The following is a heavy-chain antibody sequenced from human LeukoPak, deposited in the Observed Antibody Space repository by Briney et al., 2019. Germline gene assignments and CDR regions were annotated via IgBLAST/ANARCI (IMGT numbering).Heavy chain of an antibody. CDR2: INPSGGST. Sequence: AASVKVSCKASGYTFTSYYMHWVQQAPGQGLEWMGIINPSGGSTSYAQKFQGRVTMTRDMSTSTVYMELSSLRSEDTAVYYCARDPIGQQLDNPFDYWGQGTLVTVSS. V-gene: IGHV1-46*01. J-gene: IGHJ4*02. CDR3: ARDPIGQQLDNPFDY. D-gene: IGHD6-13*01. CDR1: GYTFTSYY.